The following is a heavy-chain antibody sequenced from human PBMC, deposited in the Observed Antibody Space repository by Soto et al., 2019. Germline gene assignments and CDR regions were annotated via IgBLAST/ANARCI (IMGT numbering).Heavy chain of an antibody. CDR3: ASGSRDPGPSLPPYGSYYMDV. CDR2: IKQDGSEK. Sequence: EVQLVESGGGLVQPGGSLRLSCAASGFTFSSYWMSWVRQAPGKGLEWVANIKQDGSEKYYVDSVKGRFTISRDNAKNSLYLLMNRLRHEETAVYYCASGSRDPGPSLPPYGSYYMDVWGKGTTVTVSS. D-gene: IGHD4-17*01. CDR1: GFTFSSYW. J-gene: IGHJ6*03. V-gene: IGHV3-7*01.